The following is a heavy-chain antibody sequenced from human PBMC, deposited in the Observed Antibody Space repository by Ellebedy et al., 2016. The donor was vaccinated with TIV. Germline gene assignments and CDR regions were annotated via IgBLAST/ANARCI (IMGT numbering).Heavy chain of an antibody. D-gene: IGHD2-2*01. J-gene: IGHJ5*02. V-gene: IGHV4-59*08. CDR2: VYYSGST. CDR3: ARSRYCDSTTCYEDYNYFGP. Sequence: MPSETLSLTCTVSGGSISTFYWSRIRQPPGKGLEWIGHVYYSGSTHYNPSLRSRVTISVDTSKNQFSLKLSSVTAADTAVYYCARSRYCDSTTCYEDYNYFGPWGQGTLVTVSS. CDR1: GGSISTFY.